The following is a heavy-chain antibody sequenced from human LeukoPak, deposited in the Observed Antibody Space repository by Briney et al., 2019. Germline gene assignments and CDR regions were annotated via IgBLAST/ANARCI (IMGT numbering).Heavy chain of an antibody. CDR2: TGSSTI. CDR1: QFHFRKYE. V-gene: IGHV3-48*03. D-gene: IGHD3-22*01. Sequence: GGALLLSCTTSQFHFRKYEVNWVGPSPGAGLELISFTGSSTIQYADSVTGRFTISRDNAKNSLYLQMNSLRGEDTAVYYCASSKWFYFDSWGQGTLVTVSS. J-gene: IGHJ4*02. CDR3: ASSKWFYFDS.